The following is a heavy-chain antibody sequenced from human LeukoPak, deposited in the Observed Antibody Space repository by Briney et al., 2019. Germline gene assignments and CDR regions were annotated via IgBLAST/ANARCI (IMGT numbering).Heavy chain of an antibody. CDR2: IIPISGTT. J-gene: IGHJ3*02. Sequence: GASVKVSCKASGGTFSSYAFAWVRQAPGQGLEWMGGIIPISGTTKYAQKFQGRVTITADKSTSTAYMELRSLRSEDTAIYYCAGAGGHAFDIWGQGTMVTVSS. V-gene: IGHV1-69*06. CDR1: GGTFSSYA. CDR3: AGAGGHAFDI. D-gene: IGHD6-19*01.